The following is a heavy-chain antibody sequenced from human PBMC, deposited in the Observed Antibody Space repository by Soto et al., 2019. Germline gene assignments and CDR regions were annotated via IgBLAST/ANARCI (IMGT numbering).Heavy chain of an antibody. CDR2: ISKSGSII. CDR3: ARDLSPYSDYYDESTSEKWFDP. J-gene: IGHJ5*02. CDR1: GFTFSDYY. D-gene: IGHD3-16*01. V-gene: IGHV3-11*01. Sequence: PGGSLRLSCAASGFTFSDYYMSWLRQPPGKGLEWVSYISKSGSIIHFADSVKGRFAISRDNAKNTLYLQMSSLRAEDTALYYCARDLSPYSDYYDESTSEKWFDPWGQGTLVTVSS.